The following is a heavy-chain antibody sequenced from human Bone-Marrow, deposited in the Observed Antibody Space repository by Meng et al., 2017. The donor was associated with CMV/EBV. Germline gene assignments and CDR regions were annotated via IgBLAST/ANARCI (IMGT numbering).Heavy chain of an antibody. J-gene: IGHJ4*02. D-gene: IGHD2-2*01. CDR1: GFTFSNAW. CDR3: TTGLGYCSSTSCWGGGAHDY. CDR2: SKSKTDGGTT. V-gene: IGHV3-15*01. Sequence: GESLKISCAASGFTFSNAWMSWVRQAPGKGLEWGGRSKSKTDGGTTDYAAPVKGRSTITRDESKNTLKLQMNSLKTEDTAVYFCTTGLGYCSSTSCWGGGAHDYWGQGTLV.